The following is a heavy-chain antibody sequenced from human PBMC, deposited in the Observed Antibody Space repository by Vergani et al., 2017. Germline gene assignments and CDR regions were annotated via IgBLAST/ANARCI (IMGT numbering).Heavy chain of an antibody. CDR1: GFTFNQYG. J-gene: IGHJ5*02. V-gene: IGHV3-33*01. CDR3: AGDLRLLYNRFDP. CDR2: TWYDGNNK. D-gene: IGHD1-14*01. Sequence: QVQLVESGGGVVQPGRSLRLSCAASGFTFNQYGMHWVRQAPGKGLEWVAVTWYDGNNKQYADSVKGRFTISRDNSKSTMYLQMNSLRDEDTGGYYCAGDLRLLYNRFDPWGQGTLVTVSS.